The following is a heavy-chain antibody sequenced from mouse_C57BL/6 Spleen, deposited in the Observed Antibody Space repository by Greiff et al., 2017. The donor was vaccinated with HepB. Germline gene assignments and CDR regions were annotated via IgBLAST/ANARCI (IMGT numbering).Heavy chain of an antibody. CDR3: ARGGSTTVVSYYFDY. J-gene: IGHJ2*01. CDR1: GYTFTDYY. V-gene: IGHV1-26*01. CDR2: INPNNGGT. D-gene: IGHD1-1*01. Sequence: EVQLQQSGPELVKPGASVKISCKASGYTFTDYYMNWVKQSHGKSLEWIGDINPNNGGTSYNQKFKGKATLTVDKSSSTAYMELRSLTSEDSAVYYCARGGSTTVVSYYFDYWGQGTTLTVSS.